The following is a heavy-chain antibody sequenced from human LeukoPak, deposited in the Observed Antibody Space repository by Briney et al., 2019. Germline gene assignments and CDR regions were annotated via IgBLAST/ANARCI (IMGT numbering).Heavy chain of an antibody. CDR3: ARERKPRGYYPGGGVDY. J-gene: IGHJ4*02. CDR1: GGSISSSSYY. V-gene: IGHV4-39*07. CDR2: IYYSGST. D-gene: IGHD3-22*01. Sequence: SETLSLTCTVSGGSISSSSYYWGWIRQPPGKGLEWIGSIYYSGSTYYNPSLKSRVTISVDTSKNQFSLKLSSVTAADTAVYYCARERKPRGYYPGGGVDYWGQGTLVTVSS.